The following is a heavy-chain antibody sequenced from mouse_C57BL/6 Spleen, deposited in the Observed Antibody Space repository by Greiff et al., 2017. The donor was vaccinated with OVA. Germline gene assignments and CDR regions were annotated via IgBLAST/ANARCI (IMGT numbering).Heavy chain of an antibody. CDR1: GFTFSSYG. CDR3: ASYYGSSRWFAY. Sequence: EVKLVESGGDLVKPGGSLKLSCAASGFTFSSYGMSWVRQTPDKRLEWVATISSGGSYTYYPDSVKGRFTISRDNAKNTLYLQMSSLKSEDTAMYYGASYYGSSRWFAYWGQGTLVTVSA. D-gene: IGHD1-1*01. V-gene: IGHV5-6*01. J-gene: IGHJ3*01. CDR2: ISSGGSYT.